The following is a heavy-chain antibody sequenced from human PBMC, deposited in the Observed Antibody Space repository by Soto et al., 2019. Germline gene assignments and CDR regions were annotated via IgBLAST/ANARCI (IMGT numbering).Heavy chain of an antibody. CDR1: GYTFNSYG. CDR2: IKANNGNR. D-gene: IGHD6-19*01. J-gene: IGHJ3*02. V-gene: IGHV1-18*01. Sequence: ASVKVSCKASGYTFNSYGINWVRQAPGQGLEWMAWIKANNGNRSYAQKFQGRVTMTRDTSTSTAYMELSSLRPEETAVYYCARMYSSGWSAFWGAFDIWGQGTMVTVSS. CDR3: ARMYSSGWSAFWGAFDI.